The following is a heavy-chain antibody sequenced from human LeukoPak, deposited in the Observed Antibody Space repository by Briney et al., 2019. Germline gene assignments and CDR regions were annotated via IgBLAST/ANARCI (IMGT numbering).Heavy chain of an antibody. V-gene: IGHV1-18*01. J-gene: IGHJ4*02. CDR2: ISAYNGNT. CDR3: ARVDIVVVTATHFDY. Sequence: ASVKVSCKASGYNFTNSGISWIRQAPGQGLEWMGWISAYNGNTNYAQKLQGRVTMTTDTSTSTAYMELRSLRSDDTAVYYCARVDIVVVTATHFDYWGQGTLVTVSS. D-gene: IGHD2-21*02. CDR1: GYNFTNSG.